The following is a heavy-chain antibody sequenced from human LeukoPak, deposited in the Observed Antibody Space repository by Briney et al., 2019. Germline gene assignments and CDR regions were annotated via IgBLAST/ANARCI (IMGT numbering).Heavy chain of an antibody. V-gene: IGHV3-30*18. Sequence: GGSLRLSCAASGFTFSSYGMHWVRQAPGKGLEWVAVISYDGSNKYYADSVKGRFTISRDNSKNTLYLQMNSLRAEDTAVYYCAKDTYCSSTSCYLAFVYYYCGMDVWGKGTTVTVSS. J-gene: IGHJ6*04. CDR3: AKDTYCSSTSCYLAFVYYYCGMDV. CDR1: GFTFSSYG. CDR2: ISYDGSNK. D-gene: IGHD2-2*01.